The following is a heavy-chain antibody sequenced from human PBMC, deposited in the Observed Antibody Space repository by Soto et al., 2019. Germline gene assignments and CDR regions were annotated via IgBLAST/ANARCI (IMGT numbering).Heavy chain of an antibody. CDR1: GGSVSSGSYY. Sequence: QVQLQESGPGLVKPSETLSLTCTVSGGSVSSGSYYWIWIRQPPGKGLEWSGYIYYSGSTNYNPPLKSRVTISVDTSKNQFSLKLSSVPAADTAVYYCARDSSYGSFGYWGQGTLVTVSS. D-gene: IGHD5-18*01. CDR2: IYYSGST. CDR3: ARDSSYGSFGY. V-gene: IGHV4-61*01. J-gene: IGHJ4*02.